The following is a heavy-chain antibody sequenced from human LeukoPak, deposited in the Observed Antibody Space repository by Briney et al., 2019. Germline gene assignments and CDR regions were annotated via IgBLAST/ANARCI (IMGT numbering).Heavy chain of an antibody. CDR3: ARDGAVGIAAAGPGEFDY. J-gene: IGHJ4*02. Sequence: PGGSLRLSCAASGFTFSSYAMSWVRQAPGKGLEWVAVISYDGSNKYYADSVKGRFTISRDNSKNTLYLQMNSLRAEDTAVYYCARDGAVGIAAAGPGEFDYWGQGTLVTVSS. CDR2: ISYDGSNK. V-gene: IGHV3-30-3*01. CDR1: GFTFSSYA. D-gene: IGHD6-13*01.